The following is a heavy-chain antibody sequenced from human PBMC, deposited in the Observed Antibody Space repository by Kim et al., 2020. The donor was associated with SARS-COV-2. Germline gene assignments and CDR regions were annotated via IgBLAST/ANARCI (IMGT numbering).Heavy chain of an antibody. J-gene: IGHJ3*01. CDR1: GFTFYSYW. Sequence: GGSLRLSCAASGFTFYSYWMYWVRQPPGKGLVWVSRIEGDGSGATYADSEKGRFVISRDNAKNTLYLQMNSLRAEDTGIYYCARDSGSTEAFDLWGQGT. V-gene: IGHV3-74*01. CDR2: IEGDGSGA. D-gene: IGHD6-13*01. CDR3: ARDSGSTEAFDL.